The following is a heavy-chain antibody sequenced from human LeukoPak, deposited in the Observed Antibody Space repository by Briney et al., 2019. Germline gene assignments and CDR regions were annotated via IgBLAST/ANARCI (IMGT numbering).Heavy chain of an antibody. CDR1: GFTFSNAW. D-gene: IGHD3-16*02. J-gene: IGHJ4*02. V-gene: IGHV3-15*01. Sequence: GGSLRLSCAAPGFTFSNAWMSWVRQAPGKGLEWVGRIKSKTDGGTTDYAAPVKGRFTISRDDSKNTLYLQMNSLKTEDTAVYYCTTASYYDYVWGSYPMYYFDYWGQGTLVTVSS. CDR2: IKSKTDGGTT. CDR3: TTASYYDYVWGSYPMYYFDY.